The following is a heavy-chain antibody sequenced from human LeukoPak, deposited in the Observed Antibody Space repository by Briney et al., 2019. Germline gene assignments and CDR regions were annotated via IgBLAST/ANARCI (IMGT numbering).Heavy chain of an antibody. D-gene: IGHD4-17*01. Sequence: NPSETLSLTCAVYGGSFSGYYWSWIRQPPGKGQEWIGEINHSGSTNYNPSLKSRVTISVDTSKNQFSLKLSSVTAADTAVYYCARGRDYADYWGQGTLVTVSS. CDR2: INHSGST. V-gene: IGHV4-34*01. CDR1: GGSFSGYY. J-gene: IGHJ4*02. CDR3: ARGRDYADY.